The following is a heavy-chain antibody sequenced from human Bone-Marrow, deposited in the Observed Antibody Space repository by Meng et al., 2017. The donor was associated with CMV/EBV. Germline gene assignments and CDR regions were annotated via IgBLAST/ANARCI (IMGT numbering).Heavy chain of an antibody. CDR3: ARGAEAAQQDFYYYSYGMDV. J-gene: IGHJ6*02. CDR1: GGSISSSSYY. Sequence: ESLKISCTVSGGSISSSSYYWGWIRQPPGKGLEWIGSIYYSGSTNYNRSLKSRVTISVDTSKKQFSLKLSSVTAADTAVYYCARGAEAAQQDFYYYSYGMDVWGQGTTVTVSS. V-gene: IGHV4-39*07. D-gene: IGHD6-6*01. CDR2: IYYSGST.